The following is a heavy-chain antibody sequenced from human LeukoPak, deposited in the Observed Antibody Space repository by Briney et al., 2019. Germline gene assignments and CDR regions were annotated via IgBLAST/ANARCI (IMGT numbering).Heavy chain of an antibody. CDR1: GLTFDDYV. CDR3: AREGHYDSSRFDP. V-gene: IGHV3-20*04. D-gene: IGHD3-22*01. Sequence: GGSLRLSCAASGLTFDDYVMSWVRQAPGKGLEWVSGINWNGGSTRYADSVKGRFTISRDNAKNSLYLQMNSLRAEDTALYYCAREGHYDSSRFDPWGQGTLVTVSS. J-gene: IGHJ5*02. CDR2: INWNGGST.